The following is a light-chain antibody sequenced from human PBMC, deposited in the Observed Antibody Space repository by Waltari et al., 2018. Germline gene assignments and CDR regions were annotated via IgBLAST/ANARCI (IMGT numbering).Light chain of an antibody. CDR1: QSISSY. J-gene: IGKJ2*01. Sequence: IQMTQSPSSLSVSVGDRVTITCRAIQSISSYLNWYQQKPGKAPKLLIYAASSLQSGVPSRFSGSGSGTDFTLTISSLQPEDFATYYCQQSYSTPYTFGQGTKLEIK. V-gene: IGKV1-39*01. CDR2: AAS. CDR3: QQSYSTPYT.